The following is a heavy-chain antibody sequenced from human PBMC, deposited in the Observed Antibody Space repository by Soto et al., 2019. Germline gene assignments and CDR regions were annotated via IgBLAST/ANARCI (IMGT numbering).Heavy chain of an antibody. CDR2: IYYSGST. CDR1: GGSISSYY. CDR3: ARRTRVAATLYYYYYYMDV. D-gene: IGHD2-15*01. J-gene: IGHJ6*03. Sequence: SETLSLTCTVSGGSISSYYWSWIRQPPGKGLEWIGYIYYSGSTNYNPSLKSRVTISVDTSKNQFSLKLSSVTAADTAVYYCARRTRVAATLYYYYYYMDVWGKGTTVTVSS. V-gene: IGHV4-59*01.